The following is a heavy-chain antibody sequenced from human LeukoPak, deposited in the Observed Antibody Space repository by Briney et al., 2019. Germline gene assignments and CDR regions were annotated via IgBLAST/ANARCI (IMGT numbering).Heavy chain of an antibody. J-gene: IGHJ2*01. CDR2: IYSDGTI. V-gene: IGHV4-4*07. CDR1: GGSISRYY. Sequence: SETLSLTCTVSGGSISRYYWSWLRQPAGKGLEWIGRIYSDGTITYNPSLQSRLTMSIDTSKNQFSLKLSFVTAADTAVYYCARSRQHQYDSSGHYEIFNWYFDLWGRGTLVTVSS. CDR3: ARSRQHQYDSSGHYEIFNWYFDL. D-gene: IGHD3-22*01.